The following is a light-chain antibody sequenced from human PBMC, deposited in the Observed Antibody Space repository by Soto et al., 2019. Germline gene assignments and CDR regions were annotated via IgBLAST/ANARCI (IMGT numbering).Light chain of an antibody. CDR2: AGS. CDR3: QQCNRSPLT. Sequence: DIQMTQSPSTLSSSVGDRFTITCRANQSASICLTWYQQKPGQAPKILIYAGSTLQSGVPSRFRGSGLGTDFALTISGLQPDDFAAYYCQQCNRSPLTFGQGTKVDIK. CDR1: QSASIC. J-gene: IGKJ1*01. V-gene: IGKV1-39*01.